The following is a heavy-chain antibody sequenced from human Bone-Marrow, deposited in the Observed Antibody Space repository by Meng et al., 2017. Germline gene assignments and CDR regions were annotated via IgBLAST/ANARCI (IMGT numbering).Heavy chain of an antibody. CDR1: GGSISSGTYY. CDR2: IHYSGST. Sequence: QVQLQESGPGLVKPSKTLSLTCTVSGGSISSGTYYWGWICQLPVKGLEWIAYIHYSGSTYYSPSLKSRVTISVDTSKNQLSLKLSSMTAADTAVYYCARYVFDSSSLYSNWFDPWGQGTLVTVSS. V-gene: IGHV4-31*03. J-gene: IGHJ5*02. CDR3: ARYVFDSSSLYSNWFDP. D-gene: IGHD3-22*01.